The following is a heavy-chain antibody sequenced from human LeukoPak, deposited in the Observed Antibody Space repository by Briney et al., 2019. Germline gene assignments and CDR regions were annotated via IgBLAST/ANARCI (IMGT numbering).Heavy chain of an antibody. V-gene: IGHV3-66*01. Sequence: GGSLRLSCAASGFTVSSNYMSWVRQAPGKGLEWVSVIYSGGSTYYADSVKGRFTISRDNSKNTLYLQMNSLRAEDTAVYYCARGPRIADTSGYFDLWGRGTLVTVSS. D-gene: IGHD6-13*01. J-gene: IGHJ2*01. CDR1: GFTVSSNY. CDR2: IYSGGST. CDR3: ARGPRIADTSGYFDL.